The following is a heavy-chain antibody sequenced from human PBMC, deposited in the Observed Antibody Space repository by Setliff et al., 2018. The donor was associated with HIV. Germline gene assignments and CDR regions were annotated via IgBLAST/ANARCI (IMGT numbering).Heavy chain of an antibody. CDR3: ARDPPGDDNDFDV. CDR1: GDIVSSNSAA. V-gene: IGHV6-1*01. Sequence: SQTLSLTCAISGDIVSSNSAAWNWIRQSPSRGLEWLGRTYYRLGRTFYRSKWYNDYAVSVKGRITVNADTSKNQFSLHLNSVTPDDTAVYYCARDPPGDDNDFDVWGQGTLVTVSS. J-gene: IGHJ4*02. D-gene: IGHD3-16*01. CDR2: TFYRSKWYN.